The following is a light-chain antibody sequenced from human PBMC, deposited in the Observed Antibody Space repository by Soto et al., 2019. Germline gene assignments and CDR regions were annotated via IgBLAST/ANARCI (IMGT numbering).Light chain of an antibody. J-gene: IGKJ4*02. CDR1: QSISSR. CDR2: KTS. V-gene: IGKV1-5*03. Sequence: DIQMTQSPSTLSASVGDRVTITCRASQSISSRLAWYQQKAGKAPKLLIYKTSSLESGVPSRFSGSGSGTEFTLTISSLQPDDFATYYCQEYNSYSPFGGGIKVEIK. CDR3: QEYNSYSP.